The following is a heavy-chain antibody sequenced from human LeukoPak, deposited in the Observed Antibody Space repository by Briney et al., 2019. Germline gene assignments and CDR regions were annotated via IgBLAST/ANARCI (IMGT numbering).Heavy chain of an antibody. Sequence: GGSLRLSCAASGFTFSSYGMHWVRQAPGKGLEWVAVIWYDGSNKYYADSVKGRFTISRDNSKNTLYLQMNSLRAEDTAVYYCAKDYIRGDYGDYVGVFFDYWGQGTLVTVSS. CDR1: GFTFSSYG. J-gene: IGHJ4*02. CDR2: IWYDGSNK. D-gene: IGHD4-17*01. CDR3: AKDYIRGDYGDYVGVFFDY. V-gene: IGHV3-33*06.